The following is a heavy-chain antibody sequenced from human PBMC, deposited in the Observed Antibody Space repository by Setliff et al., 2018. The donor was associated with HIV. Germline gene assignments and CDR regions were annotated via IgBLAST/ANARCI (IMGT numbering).Heavy chain of an antibody. CDR1: GVSVNNDDDY. CDR3: ARQVGEGKWYLDS. CDR2: IHQSGTA. Sequence: SETLPLTCAVSGVSVNNDDDYWGWIRQPPGKGLEWIAIIHQSGTAHKRPSLKSRVTISIDTSENLFSLKLSGVTAADTAIYYCARQVGEGKWYLDSWGHGTLVTVSS. D-gene: IGHD1-26*01. J-gene: IGHJ4*01. V-gene: IGHV4-39*01.